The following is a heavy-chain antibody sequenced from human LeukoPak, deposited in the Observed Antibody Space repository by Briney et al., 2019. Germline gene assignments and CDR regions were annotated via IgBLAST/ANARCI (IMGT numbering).Heavy chain of an antibody. Sequence: GGSQRLSCVASGFTFSSYEMNWVRQAPGKGLDWVSYISSSGSTIYYADSVKGRFTLPRDNAKKSLHLQMNRLRAEATAVYYCARAPHPYCSGGNCVYFDYWGQGTLVTVSS. D-gene: IGHD2-15*01. CDR3: ARAPHPYCSGGNCVYFDY. CDR1: GFTFSSYE. CDR2: ISSSGSTI. J-gene: IGHJ4*02. V-gene: IGHV3-48*03.